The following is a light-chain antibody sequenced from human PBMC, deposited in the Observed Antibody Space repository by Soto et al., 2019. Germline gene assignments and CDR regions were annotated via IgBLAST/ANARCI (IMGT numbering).Light chain of an antibody. CDR1: SSDVGGYNY. CDR2: DVS. V-gene: IGLV2-14*01. CDR3: SSYTSSSTLAV. J-gene: IGLJ1*01. Sequence: ALTQPASVSGSPGQSITISCTGTSSDVGGYNYVSWYQQHPGKAPKLMIYDVSNRPSGVSNRFSGSKSGNTASLTISGLQAEDEADYYCSSYTSSSTLAVFVTGTKVTVL.